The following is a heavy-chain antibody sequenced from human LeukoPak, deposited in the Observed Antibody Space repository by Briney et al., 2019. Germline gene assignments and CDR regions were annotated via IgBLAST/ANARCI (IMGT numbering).Heavy chain of an antibody. CDR1: GGSISSHY. CDR3: ARERKGYDFWSGYSYNWFDP. CDR2: IYYSGST. V-gene: IGHV4-59*11. Sequence: SETLSLTCTVSGGSISSHYWSRIRQPPGKGLEWIGYIYYSGSTNYNPSLKSRVTISVDASKNQFSLKLSSVTAADTAVYYCARERKGYDFWSGYSYNWFDPWGQGTLVTVSS. J-gene: IGHJ5*02. D-gene: IGHD3-3*01.